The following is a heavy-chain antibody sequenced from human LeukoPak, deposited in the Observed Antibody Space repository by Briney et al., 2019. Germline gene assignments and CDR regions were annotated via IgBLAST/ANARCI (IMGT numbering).Heavy chain of an antibody. CDR2: IYSDGST. J-gene: IGHJ5*02. CDR3: ARDQRSESYYPWGWFDP. Sequence: PGGSLRLSCAASGFAVSTNYLSWVRQAPGKGLEWVSVIYSDGSTCYTDPVKGRFTISRDNSKNTLYLQMNSLRPEDTAVYYCARDQRSESYYPWGWFDPWGQGTLVTVSS. D-gene: IGHD1-26*01. V-gene: IGHV3-66*02. CDR1: GFAVSTNY.